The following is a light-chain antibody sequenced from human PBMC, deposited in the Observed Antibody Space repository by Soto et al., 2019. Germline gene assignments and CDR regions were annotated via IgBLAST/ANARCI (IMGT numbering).Light chain of an antibody. Sequence: QSALTQPASVSGSPGQSITISCTGTSSDVGAYNYVSWYQQHPGKAPKLMIYEVSNRPSGVSHRFSGSKSGSTASLTISGLQAEDGADYYCSSYTSTYTYVFGTGTKV. CDR1: SSDVGAYNY. J-gene: IGLJ1*01. CDR3: SSYTSTYTYV. V-gene: IGLV2-14*01. CDR2: EVS.